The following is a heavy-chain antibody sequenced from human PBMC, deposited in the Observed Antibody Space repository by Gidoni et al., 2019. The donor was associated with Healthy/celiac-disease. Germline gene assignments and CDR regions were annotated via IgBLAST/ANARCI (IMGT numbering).Heavy chain of an antibody. Sequence: EVQLVESGGGLVQPGGSLRLSCAASGFTSSSYWMHWVRQAPGKGLVWVSRINRDGSSTSYADSVKGRFTISRDNAKNTLYLQMNSLRAEDTAVYYCATKKDYGNWNDAFDIWGQGTMVTVSS. CDR2: INRDGSST. V-gene: IGHV3-74*01. J-gene: IGHJ3*02. CDR3: ATKKDYGNWNDAFDI. D-gene: IGHD1-20*01. CDR1: GFTSSSYW.